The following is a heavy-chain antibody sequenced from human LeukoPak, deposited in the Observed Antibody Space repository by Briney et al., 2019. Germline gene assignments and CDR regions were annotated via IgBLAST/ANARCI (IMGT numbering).Heavy chain of an antibody. J-gene: IGHJ4*02. CDR1: GFTFSSYE. D-gene: IGHD2-2*01. CDR3: ARALPAAMNY. Sequence: PGGSLRLSCAASGFTFSSYEMNWVRQAPGKGLEWVANIKQDGSEKYYVDSVKGRFTISRDNAKNSLYLQMNSLRAEDTAVYYCARALPAAMNYWGQGTLVTVSS. V-gene: IGHV3-7*01. CDR2: IKQDGSEK.